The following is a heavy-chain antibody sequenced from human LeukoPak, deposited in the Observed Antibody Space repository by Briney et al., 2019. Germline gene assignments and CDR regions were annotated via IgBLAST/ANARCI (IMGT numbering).Heavy chain of an antibody. D-gene: IGHD1-26*01. CDR2: ISSSSSYI. CDR1: GITLSNYG. J-gene: IGHJ4*02. Sequence: GGSLRLSCVVSGITLSNYGMSWVRQAPGKGLEWVSSISSSSSYIYYADSVKGRFTITRDNAKNSLYLQMNSLRAEDTAVYYCARAKGGSYRFSDYWGQGTLVSVSS. CDR3: ARAKGGSYRFSDY. V-gene: IGHV3-21*01.